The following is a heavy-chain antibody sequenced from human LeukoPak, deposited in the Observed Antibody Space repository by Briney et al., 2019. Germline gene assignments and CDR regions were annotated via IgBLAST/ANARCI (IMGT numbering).Heavy chain of an antibody. J-gene: IGHJ4*02. V-gene: IGHV1-18*01. D-gene: IGHD3-10*01. Sequence: ASVKVSCKASGYTFTSYGVSWVRQAPGQGLMWMGWISAYNGNTNYAQNLQGRVTMTTDTSTSTAYMELRSLRSDDTAVYYCARGGYGSGSYRYFDYWGQRTLVTVSS. CDR2: ISAYNGNT. CDR3: ARGGYGSGSYRYFDY. CDR1: GYTFTSYG.